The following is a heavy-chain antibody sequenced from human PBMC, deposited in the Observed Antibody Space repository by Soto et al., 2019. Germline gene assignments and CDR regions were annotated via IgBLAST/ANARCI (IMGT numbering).Heavy chain of an antibody. D-gene: IGHD5-18*01. J-gene: IGHJ6*04. Sequence: SQTLSLTCAISGDSVSSNSAAWNWIRQSPSRGLEWLGRTYYRSKWYNDYAVSVKSRITINPDTSKNQFSLQLNSVTPEDTAVYYCARDRSTAHGYYYYGMDVWGKGTTVTVST. CDR3: ARDRSTAHGYYYYGMDV. CDR1: GDSVSSNSAA. CDR2: TYYRSKWYN. V-gene: IGHV6-1*01.